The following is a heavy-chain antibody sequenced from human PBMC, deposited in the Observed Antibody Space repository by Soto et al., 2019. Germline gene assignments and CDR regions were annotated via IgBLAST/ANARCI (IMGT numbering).Heavy chain of an antibody. D-gene: IGHD5-12*01. J-gene: IGHJ3*02. Sequence: PGGSLRLSCSASGFTFSSYAMHWVRQAPGKGLEYVSAISSNGGSTYYADSVKGRFTISRDSSKNTLYLQMSSLRAEDTAVYYCVNVGYNYAAFDIWGQGTMVTVSS. CDR1: GFTFSSYA. CDR3: VNVGYNYAAFDI. CDR2: ISSNGGST. V-gene: IGHV3-64D*06.